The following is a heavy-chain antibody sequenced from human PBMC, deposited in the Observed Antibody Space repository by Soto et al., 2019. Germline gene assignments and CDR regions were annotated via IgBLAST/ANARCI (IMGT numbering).Heavy chain of an antibody. V-gene: IGHV1-3*05. D-gene: IGHD3-22*01. J-gene: IGHJ4*02. Sequence: QVQLVQSGAEERKPGASVKVSCKASGYIFSDYAFHWVRQAPGQRPEWVGWINAGNGNTKYLQKLKGRVTITRDTSASTADMELSGLRSEDTAVYYCANAGYDTSPFIDYWGQGTLVTVSS. CDR1: GYIFSDYA. CDR3: ANAGYDTSPFIDY. CDR2: INAGNGNT.